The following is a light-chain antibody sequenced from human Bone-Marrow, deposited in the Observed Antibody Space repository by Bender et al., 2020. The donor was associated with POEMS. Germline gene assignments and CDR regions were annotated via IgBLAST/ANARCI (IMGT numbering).Light chain of an antibody. Sequence: QSALTQPASVSGSPGQSITISCTGTSNDVGNYNYVSWYQQHPGRAPKLMIYDVNYRPSGVSNRFSGSKSGNTASLTISGLQAEDEAHYYCASFTSSSTLEIFGGGTELTVL. CDR2: DVN. CDR1: SNDVGNYNY. V-gene: IGLV2-14*03. CDR3: ASFTSSSTLEI. J-gene: IGLJ2*01.